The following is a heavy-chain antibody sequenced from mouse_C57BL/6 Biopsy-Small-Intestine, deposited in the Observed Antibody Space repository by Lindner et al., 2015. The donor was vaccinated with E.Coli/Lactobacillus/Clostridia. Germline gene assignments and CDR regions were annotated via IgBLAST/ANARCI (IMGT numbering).Heavy chain of an antibody. CDR3: ARWGFITTVVASWFAY. J-gene: IGHJ3*01. Sequence: VQLQESGPELVKPGASVKISCKASGFSFTDYNMSWVKRSNGKSLEWIGVINPNYGTTGYNQKFKGKATLTVDQSSSTAYMQLNSLTSEDSAVYYCARWGFITTVVASWFAYWGQGTLVTVSA. CDR1: GFSFTDYN. V-gene: IGHV1-39*01. D-gene: IGHD1-1*01. CDR2: INPNYGTT.